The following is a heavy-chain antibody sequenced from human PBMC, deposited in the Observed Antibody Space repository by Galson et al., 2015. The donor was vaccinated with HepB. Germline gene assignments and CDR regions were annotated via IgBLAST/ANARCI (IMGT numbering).Heavy chain of an antibody. D-gene: IGHD6-13*01. Sequence: SVTVSCKASGSTFTSYDINWVRQATGQGLEWMGWMNPNSGNTGYAQKFQGRVTMTRNTSISTAYMELSSLRSEDTAVYYCARIRRVSSSWYLFFYWGQGTLVTVSS. J-gene: IGHJ4*02. CDR1: GSTFTSYD. CDR2: MNPNSGNT. CDR3: ARIRRVSSSWYLFFY. V-gene: IGHV1-8*01.